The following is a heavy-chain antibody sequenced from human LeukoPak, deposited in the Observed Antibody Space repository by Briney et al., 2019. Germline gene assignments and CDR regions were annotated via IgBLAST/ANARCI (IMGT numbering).Heavy chain of an antibody. Sequence: GRSLRLSCAASGFTFSSYGMHWVRQAPGKGLEWVAVIWYDGSNKYYADSVKGRFTISRDNSKNTLYLQMNSLRAEDTAVYYCARERYCSGGSCYSDWLGYCYYYGMDVWGKGTTVTVSS. CDR1: GFTFSSYG. J-gene: IGHJ6*04. CDR3: ARERYCSGGSCYSDWLGYCYYYGMDV. CDR2: IWYDGSNK. D-gene: IGHD2-15*01. V-gene: IGHV3-33*01.